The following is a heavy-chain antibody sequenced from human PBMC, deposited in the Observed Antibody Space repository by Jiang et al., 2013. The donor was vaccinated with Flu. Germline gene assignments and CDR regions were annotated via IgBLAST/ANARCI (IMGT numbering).Heavy chain of an antibody. Sequence: QLGGVWGRLGTACRSLRLSCAASGFTFDDYAMHWVRQAPGKGLEWVSGISWNSGSIGYADSVKGRFTISRDNAKNSLYLQMNSLRAEDTALYYCAKDTRSISSGWSYFDYWGQGTLVTVSS. CDR3: AKDTRSISSGWSYFDY. CDR2: ISWNSGSI. CDR1: GFTFDDYA. D-gene: IGHD6-19*01. J-gene: IGHJ4*02. V-gene: IGHV3-9*01.